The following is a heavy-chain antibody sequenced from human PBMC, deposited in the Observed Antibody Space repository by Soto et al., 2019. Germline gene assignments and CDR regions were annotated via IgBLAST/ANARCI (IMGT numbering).Heavy chain of an antibody. Sequence: QVQLVQSGPEVKMPGASVKVSCKTSGYHFTAYGLAWLRQAPGQRSEWMGWVSTNNADTNYAEKFQGRVTMTTDKSTTTTYMELRSLRSDDTAVYYCARELNTDSSAYYSFAHWGNGTLVTVS. CDR2: VSTNNADT. CDR3: ARELNTDSSAYYSFAH. D-gene: IGHD3-22*01. CDR1: GYHFTAYG. J-gene: IGHJ4*01. V-gene: IGHV1-18*01.